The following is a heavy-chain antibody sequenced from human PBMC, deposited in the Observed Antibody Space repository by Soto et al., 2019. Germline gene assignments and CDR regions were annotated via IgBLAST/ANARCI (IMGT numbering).Heavy chain of an antibody. CDR1: GGSISSYY. Sequence: QVQLQESGPGLVKPSETLSLTCTVSGGSISSYYWSWIRQPPGKGLEWIGYIYYSGSTNYNPSLKSRVTISVDTSKNQLSLKLSSVTAADTAVYYCARHQDYGDYDFFDYWGQGTLVTVSS. J-gene: IGHJ4*02. V-gene: IGHV4-59*08. CDR3: ARHQDYGDYDFFDY. CDR2: IYYSGST. D-gene: IGHD4-17*01.